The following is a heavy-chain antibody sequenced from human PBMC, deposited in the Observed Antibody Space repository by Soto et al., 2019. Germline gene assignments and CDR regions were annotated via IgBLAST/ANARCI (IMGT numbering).Heavy chain of an antibody. CDR1: GGTLTRFINYP. CDR2: IVPNIGTV. Sequence: ASVKVSCKASGGTLTRFINYPIDWVRQAPRQGLEWMGGIVPNIGTVNYAQKFQGRVTITADKSISTAYLQWSSLKASDTAMYYCAAYTSSSGRHFDHWGQGTLVTVSS. J-gene: IGHJ4*02. CDR3: AAYTSSSGRHFDH. V-gene: IGHV1-69*06. D-gene: IGHD6-6*01.